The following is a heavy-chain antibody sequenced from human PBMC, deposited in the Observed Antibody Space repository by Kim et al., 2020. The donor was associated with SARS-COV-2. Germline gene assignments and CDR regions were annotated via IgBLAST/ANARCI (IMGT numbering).Heavy chain of an antibody. V-gene: IGHV3-23*01. Sequence: GGSLRLSCAASGFTFNNYAMTWVRQVPGKGLEWVSEISGSGDTTYYADSVKGRFTISRDNSKNMLYLQMNSLRVEDAALYYCAKDVYSGFGGVAEYFEHWGQGTLVTVSS. J-gene: IGHJ1*01. CDR3: AKDVYSGFGGVAEYFEH. D-gene: IGHD5-12*01. CDR2: ISGSGDTT. CDR1: GFTFNNYA.